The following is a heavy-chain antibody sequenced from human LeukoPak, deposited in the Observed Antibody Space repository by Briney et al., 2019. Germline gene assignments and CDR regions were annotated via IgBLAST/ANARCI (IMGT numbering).Heavy chain of an antibody. D-gene: IGHD3-9*01. J-gene: IGHJ3*02. Sequence: ASVKVSCKASGYTFTGYYMHWVRQAPGQGLEWMGWINPNSGGTNYAQKFQGRVTMTRDTSISTAYMELSRLRSDDTAVYYCARVGRHYDILTGYRRDDAFDIWGQGTMVTVSS. CDR2: INPNSGGT. CDR1: GYTFTGYY. V-gene: IGHV1-2*02. CDR3: ARVGRHYDILTGYRRDDAFDI.